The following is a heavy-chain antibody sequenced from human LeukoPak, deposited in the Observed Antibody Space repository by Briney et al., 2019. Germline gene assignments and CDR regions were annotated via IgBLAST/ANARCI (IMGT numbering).Heavy chain of an antibody. CDR3: AGVQYGGNSMDAFDI. D-gene: IGHD4-23*01. J-gene: IGHJ3*02. V-gene: IGHV4-34*01. CDR2: INHSGST. CDR1: GGSFSGYY. Sequence: SETLSLTCAVYGGSFSGYYWSWIRQPPGKGLEWIGEINHSGSTNYNPSLKSRVTISVDTSKNQFSLKLSSVTAADTAVYYCAGVQYGGNSMDAFDIWGQGTMVTVSS.